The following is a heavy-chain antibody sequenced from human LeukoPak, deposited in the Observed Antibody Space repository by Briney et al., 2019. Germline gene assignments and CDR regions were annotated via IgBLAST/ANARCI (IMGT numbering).Heavy chain of an antibody. J-gene: IGHJ6*03. CDR2: IRYDGNNK. CDR3: ARDYFIAARDSYYYYMDV. D-gene: IGHD6-6*01. CDR1: GFTVSSNY. Sequence: GGSLRLSCAASGFTVSSNYMSWVRQAPGKGLEWVAFIRYDGNNKYYEDSVKGRFTISRDNAKNSLYLQMNSLRAEDTAVYYCARDYFIAARDSYYYYMDVWGKGTTVTVS. V-gene: IGHV3-33*08.